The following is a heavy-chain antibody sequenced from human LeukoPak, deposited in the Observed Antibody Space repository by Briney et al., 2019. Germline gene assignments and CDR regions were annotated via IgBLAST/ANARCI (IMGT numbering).Heavy chain of an antibody. J-gene: IGHJ4*02. CDR3: AGMRITTPTVRTLDY. Sequence: SETLSLTCTVSGGSMSTYYWTWIRQRPGKGLECIGFIYYTGSTNYNPSLKSRVTISVDTSKNQFSLKLSSVTAADTAVYYCAGMRITTPTVRTLDYWGQGTLVTVSS. CDR2: IYYTGST. D-gene: IGHD1-14*01. V-gene: IGHV4-59*01. CDR1: GGSMSTYY.